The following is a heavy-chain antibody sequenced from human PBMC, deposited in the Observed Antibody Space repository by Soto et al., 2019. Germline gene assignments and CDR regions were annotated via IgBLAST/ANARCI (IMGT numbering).Heavy chain of an antibody. CDR2: ISYDGSNK. CDR1: GFTFSSYG. Sequence: QVQLVESGGGVVQPGRSLRLSCAASGFTFSSYGMHWVRQAPGKGLEWVAVISYDGSNKYYADSVKGRFTISRDNSKNPLYLQMNSLRAEDTAVYYCAKVPGIAATGIWGQGTMVTVSS. J-gene: IGHJ3*02. V-gene: IGHV3-30*18. D-gene: IGHD6-13*01. CDR3: AKVPGIAATGI.